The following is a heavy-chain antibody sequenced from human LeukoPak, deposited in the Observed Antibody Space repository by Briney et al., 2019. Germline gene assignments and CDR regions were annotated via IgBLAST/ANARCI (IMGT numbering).Heavy chain of an antibody. D-gene: IGHD5-18*01. Sequence: SVKVSCKASGGTFSSYTISWVRQAPGQGLEWIGRIIPILGIANYAQKFQGRVTITADKSTSTAYMELSSLRSEDTAVYYCASSPGGYSYGFYYWGQGTLVTVSS. CDR1: GGTFSSYT. CDR3: ASSPGGYSYGFYY. V-gene: IGHV1-69*02. J-gene: IGHJ4*02. CDR2: IIPILGIA.